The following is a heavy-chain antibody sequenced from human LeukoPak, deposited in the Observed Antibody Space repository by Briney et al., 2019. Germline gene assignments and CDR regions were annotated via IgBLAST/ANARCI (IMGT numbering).Heavy chain of an antibody. CDR1: GYTFTGYY. J-gene: IGHJ4*02. Sequence: ASVKVSCKASGYTFTGYYMHWVRQAPGQGLEWMGWINPNSGGTNYAQKFQDRVTMTRDTSISTAYMELSRLRSDDTAVYYCARVGISSGWSVAREVHQDFDYWGQGTLVTVSS. V-gene: IGHV1-2*02. D-gene: IGHD6-19*01. CDR3: ARVGISSGWSVAREVHQDFDY. CDR2: INPNSGGT.